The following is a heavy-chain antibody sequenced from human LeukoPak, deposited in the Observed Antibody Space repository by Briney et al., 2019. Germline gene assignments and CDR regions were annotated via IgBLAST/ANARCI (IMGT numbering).Heavy chain of an antibody. V-gene: IGHV4-38-2*02. J-gene: IGHJ4*02. CDR3: ARVNVYYDSSGYYYFDY. Sequence: PSETLSLTCTVSGYSISSGYYWGWIRQPPGKGLEWIGSIYHSGSTYYNPSLKSRVTISVETSKNHFSLKLSSVTAADTAVYYCARVNVYYDSSGYYYFDYWGQGTLVTVSS. D-gene: IGHD3-22*01. CDR2: IYHSGST. CDR1: GYSISSGYY.